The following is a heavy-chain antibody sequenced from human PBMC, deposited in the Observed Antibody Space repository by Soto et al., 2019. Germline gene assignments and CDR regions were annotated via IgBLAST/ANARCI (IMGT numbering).Heavy chain of an antibody. CDR2: IYYSGST. D-gene: IGHD2-15*01. Sequence: SETLSLTCTVSGGSISSGDYYWSWIRQPPGKGLEWIGYIYYSGSTYYNPSLKSRVTISVDTSKNQFSLKLSSVTAADTAVYYCAREGGYCSGGSCYSGFDPWGQGTLVTVSS. V-gene: IGHV4-30-4*01. J-gene: IGHJ5*02. CDR1: GGSISSGDYY. CDR3: AREGGYCSGGSCYSGFDP.